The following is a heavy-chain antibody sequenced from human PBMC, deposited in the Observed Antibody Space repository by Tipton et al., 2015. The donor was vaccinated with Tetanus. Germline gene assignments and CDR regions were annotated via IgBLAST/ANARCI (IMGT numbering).Heavy chain of an antibody. Sequence: GSLRLSCVASGFIVSSHYMSWVRQAPGKGLEWVSVMYSGGDTYYVDSVKGRFSISRDNAKNTLYLQMNSLRVEDTAVYYCVRGRGLGAYSFGFEHWGQGALVTVSS. CDR2: MYSGGDT. CDR1: GFIVSSHY. V-gene: IGHV3-53*01. CDR3: VRGRGLGAYSFGFEH. J-gene: IGHJ4*02. D-gene: IGHD5-12*01.